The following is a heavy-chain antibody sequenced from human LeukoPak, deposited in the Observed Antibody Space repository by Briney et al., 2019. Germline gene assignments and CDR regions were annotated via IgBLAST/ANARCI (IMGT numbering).Heavy chain of an antibody. J-gene: IGHJ4*02. Sequence: PGTSLTLSCEASGFTFSHFGMHWVRQAPGKGLEWVAVIWYDGSNKYYADSVKGRFTISRDNSKNTLYLQMNSLRAEDTAVYYCAKDSAYGPPGYWGQGTLVTVSS. V-gene: IGHV3-33*06. CDR3: AKDSAYGPPGY. CDR1: GFTFSHFG. CDR2: IWYDGSNK. D-gene: IGHD2-21*01.